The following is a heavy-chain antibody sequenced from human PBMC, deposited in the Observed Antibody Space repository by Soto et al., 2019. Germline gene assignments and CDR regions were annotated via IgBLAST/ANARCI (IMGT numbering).Heavy chain of an antibody. Sequence: GGSLRLSCAASGFTFSSYSMNWVRQAPGKGLEWVSFICNNRSTKYYADSVKGRFTISRDNSKNTLYLQMNSLRAEDTAVYYCAREGSGYDWLAFDIWGQGTMVTVSS. J-gene: IGHJ3*02. CDR2: ICNNRSTK. D-gene: IGHD5-12*01. V-gene: IGHV3-33*08. CDR3: AREGSGYDWLAFDI. CDR1: GFTFSSYS.